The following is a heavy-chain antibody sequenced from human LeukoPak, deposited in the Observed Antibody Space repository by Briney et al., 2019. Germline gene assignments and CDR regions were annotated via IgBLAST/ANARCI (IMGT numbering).Heavy chain of an antibody. V-gene: IGHV3-23*01. Sequence: GGSLRLSCAASGLTFSNYGMSWVRQAPGKGLEWVSAISKSGNTYYADSVKGRFTISRDNSKNTLYLQMNSLRAEDTAVYYCAKGHLYYDFWSGYPYFDYWGQGTLVTVSS. CDR1: GLTFSNYG. D-gene: IGHD3-3*01. J-gene: IGHJ4*02. CDR3: AKGHLYYDFWSGYPYFDY. CDR2: ISKSGNT.